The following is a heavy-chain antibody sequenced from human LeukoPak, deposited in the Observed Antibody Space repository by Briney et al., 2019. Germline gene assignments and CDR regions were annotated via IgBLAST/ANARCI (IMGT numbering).Heavy chain of an antibody. CDR1: GYTFTGYY. CDR3: ARKGLDSGSSGYFDY. V-gene: IGHV1-46*01. J-gene: IGHJ4*02. D-gene: IGHD6-6*01. Sequence: ASVKVSCKASGYTFTGYYMHWVRQAPGQGLEWMGIINPRGGSTSYAQKFQGRVTMTRDMSTSTVYMELSSLRSEDTAVYYCARKGLDSGSSGYFDYWGQGTLVTVSS. CDR2: INPRGGST.